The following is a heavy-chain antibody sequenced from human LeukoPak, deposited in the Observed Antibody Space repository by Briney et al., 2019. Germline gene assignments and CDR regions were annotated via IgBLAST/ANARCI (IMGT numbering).Heavy chain of an antibody. CDR2: INEDGSVQ. V-gene: IGHV3-7*01. D-gene: IGHD3-10*01. J-gene: IGHJ4*02. CDR3: ASRESSMARSH. CDR1: GFIISDYW. Sequence: GGSLRLSCAASGFIISDYWMNWVRQVPGKGLEWVANINEDGSVQDYVDSVRGRFTISRDNAKNSVYLQMNTLRVEDTAVYYCASRESSMARSHWGQGTLVTVSS.